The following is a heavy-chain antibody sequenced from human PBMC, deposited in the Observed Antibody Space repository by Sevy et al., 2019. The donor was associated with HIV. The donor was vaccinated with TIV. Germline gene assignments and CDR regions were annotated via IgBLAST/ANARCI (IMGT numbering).Heavy chain of an antibody. J-gene: IGHJ4*02. Sequence: ASVKVSCKASGYIFRDHYIHWVRQAPGQGLEWMGWINPITGGAEYAQKFQVRLTLTRDTSISTVYMELSRLRSDDTAIYFCARKYCSATSCSYFDIWGQGTLVTVSS. CDR3: ARKYCSATSCSYFDI. V-gene: IGHV1-2*02. D-gene: IGHD2-2*01. CDR1: GYIFRDHY. CDR2: INPITGGA.